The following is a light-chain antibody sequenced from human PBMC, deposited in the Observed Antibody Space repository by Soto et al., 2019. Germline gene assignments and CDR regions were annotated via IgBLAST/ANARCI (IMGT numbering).Light chain of an antibody. V-gene: IGLV2-14*01. CDR2: EVS. Sequence: QSALTQPASVSGSPGQSITISCTGTSRDIGGYNYVSWHQQHPGKAPKVIITEVSNRPSGVSDRFSGSKSGNTASLTISGLQADDEADYYCSSYVNYNTFVIFGGGTKLTVL. CDR1: SRDIGGYNY. J-gene: IGLJ2*01. CDR3: SSYVNYNTFVI.